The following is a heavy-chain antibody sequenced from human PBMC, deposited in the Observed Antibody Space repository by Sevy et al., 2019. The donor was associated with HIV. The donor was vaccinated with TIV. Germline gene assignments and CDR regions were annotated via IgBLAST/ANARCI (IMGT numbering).Heavy chain of an antibody. CDR3: ARVLTMVRGASFDY. V-gene: IGHV4-38-2*02. Sequence: SETLSLTCTVSGYSISSGYYWGWIRQPPGKGLEWIGSIYHSGSTYYNPSLKSRVTISVDTSKNQFSLKLSSVTTADTAVYYCARVLTMVRGASFDYWGPGTLVTVSS. CDR2: IYHSGST. J-gene: IGHJ4*02. CDR1: GYSISSGYY. D-gene: IGHD3-10*01.